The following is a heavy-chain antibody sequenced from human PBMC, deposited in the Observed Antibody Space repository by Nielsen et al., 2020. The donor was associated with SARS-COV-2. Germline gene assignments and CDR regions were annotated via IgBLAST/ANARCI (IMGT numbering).Heavy chain of an antibody. D-gene: IGHD3-10*01. CDR1: GFTFSSYA. J-gene: IGHJ4*02. Sequence: GESLKISCAASGFTFSSYAMSWVRQAPGKGLEWVSAISGSGGSTYYADSVKGRFTISRDNSKNTLYLQMNSLRAEDTAVYYCASPGHYGSGYFDYWGQGTRVTVSS. CDR2: ISGSGGST. V-gene: IGHV3-23*01. CDR3: ASPGHYGSGYFDY.